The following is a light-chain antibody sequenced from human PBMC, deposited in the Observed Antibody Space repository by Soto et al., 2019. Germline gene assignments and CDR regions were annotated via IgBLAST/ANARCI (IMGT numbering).Light chain of an antibody. CDR2: DAS. V-gene: IGKV1-5*01. CDR1: QSISSW. CDR3: QQYNSYYT. Sequence: DLQMTQSPSTLSASVGDRVTITCRASQSISSWLAWYQQKPGKAPKLLIYDASSLESGVPSRFSGSGSGTEFTLTISSLQPDDFATYYGQQYNSYYTFGQGTKLEIK. J-gene: IGKJ2*01.